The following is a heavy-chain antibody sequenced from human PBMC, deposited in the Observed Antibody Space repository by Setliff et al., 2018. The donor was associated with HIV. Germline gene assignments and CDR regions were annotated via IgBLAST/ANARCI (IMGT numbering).Heavy chain of an antibody. J-gene: IGHJ4*02. V-gene: IGHV3-21*01. Sequence: GGSLRLSCAASGFTFASYAMNWVRQAPGKGLEWVSSISSSSSYIYYADSVKGRFTISRDNAKNSLYLQMNSLRTEDTAVYYCATGAYCSGGSCYQHLDYWGQGTLVTVSS. D-gene: IGHD2-15*01. CDR2: ISSSSSYI. CDR1: GFTFASYA. CDR3: ATGAYCSGGSCYQHLDY.